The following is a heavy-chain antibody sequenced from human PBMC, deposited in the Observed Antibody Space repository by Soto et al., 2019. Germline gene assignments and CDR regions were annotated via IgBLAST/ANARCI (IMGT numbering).Heavy chain of an antibody. CDR3: ARDREYCSGDKCYEKGSAY. D-gene: IGHD2-15*01. CDR1: GFSCSSYS. V-gene: IGHV3-48*01. CDR2: ISRSSRTM. Sequence: PGGSLRHSCAASGFSCSSYSMNWVRQAPGKGLEWVSYISRSSRTMNYADSVKGRFTISRDNAKNSLYLQMNSLRAEDTAVYYCARDREYCSGDKCYEKGSAYWGQGTLVTVSS. J-gene: IGHJ4*02.